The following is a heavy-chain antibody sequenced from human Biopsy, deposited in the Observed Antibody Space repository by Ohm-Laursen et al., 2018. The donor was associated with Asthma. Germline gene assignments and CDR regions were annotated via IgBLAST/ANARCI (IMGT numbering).Heavy chain of an antibody. Sequence: GASVKVSCKTSGYTFTSSGITWVRQAPGQGLEWLGMIKHISEYAQKFQGRVTMTRDTSTSTVYMELSSLRSEGTAVYYCARSTIVADGSDAFDIWGQGTMVTVSS. J-gene: IGHJ3*02. V-gene: IGHV1-46*01. CDR1: GYTFTSSG. D-gene: IGHD3-22*01. CDR2: IKHISE. CDR3: ARSTIVADGSDAFDI.